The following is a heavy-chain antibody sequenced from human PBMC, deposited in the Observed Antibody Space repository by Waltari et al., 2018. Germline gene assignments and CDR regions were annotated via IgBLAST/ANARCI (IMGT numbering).Heavy chain of an antibody. CDR3: ASVTLPADSSSPEWVDY. V-gene: IGHV4-34*01. CDR1: GGSFSGYY. J-gene: IGHJ4*02. Sequence: QVQLQQWGAGLLKPSEPLSLTCAVYGGSFSGYYWSWIRQPPGKGLEWIGEINHSGSTNYNPSLKSRVTISVDTSKNQFSLKLSSVTAADTAVYYCASVTLPADSSSPEWVDYWGQGTLVTVSS. D-gene: IGHD6-6*01. CDR2: INHSGST.